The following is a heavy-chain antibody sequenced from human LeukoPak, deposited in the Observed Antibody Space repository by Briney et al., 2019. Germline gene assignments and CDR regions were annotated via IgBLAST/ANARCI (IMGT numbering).Heavy chain of an antibody. CDR1: GLSFSATD. J-gene: IGHJ6*02. V-gene: IGHV3-66*01. CDR2: IYSGVTT. CDR3: AGESDIVIVAASRGMDV. Sequence: GGSLRLSCAAAGLSFSATDMSWVRQAPGKGLEWVAVIYSGVTTLYADSVKGRFIISRDNSRNTLYLQMNSLRVEDTAVYYCAGESDIVIVAASRGMDVWGQGTTVTVSS. D-gene: IGHD5-12*01.